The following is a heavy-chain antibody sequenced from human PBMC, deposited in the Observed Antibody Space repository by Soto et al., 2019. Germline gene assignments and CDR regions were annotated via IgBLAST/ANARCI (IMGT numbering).Heavy chain of an antibody. CDR1: GGSFSGYQ. J-gene: IGHJ6*03. D-gene: IGHD3-10*01. CDR2: INDSGNI. CDR3: ARGLILWFGELSRRGGYYYCMDV. Sequence: QVQLQQWGAGLLKPSETLSLTCAVYGGSFSGYQWSWIRQTPGKGLEWIGEINDSGNINYNPSLKRRVPIVLGTPKKQISLKLSSVTAADTAVYYCARGLILWFGELSRRGGYYYCMDVWGKGTTVIVSS. V-gene: IGHV4-34*01.